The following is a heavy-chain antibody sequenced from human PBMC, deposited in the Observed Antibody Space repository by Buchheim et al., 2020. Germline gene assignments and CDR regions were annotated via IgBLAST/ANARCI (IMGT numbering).Heavy chain of an antibody. V-gene: IGHV3-74*01. CDR2: INSDGSFT. CDR1: GFIFSSHW. D-gene: IGHD3-9*01. J-gene: IGHJ5*02. Sequence: EVQLVESGGGLVQPGGSLRLSCAGSGFIFSSHWMHWVRQAPGKGLMWVSGINSDGSFTTYADSVKGRFTISRDNAKKTLYLQMNSLRAEDTAVYYCVRGYDTWGQGTL. CDR3: VRGYDT.